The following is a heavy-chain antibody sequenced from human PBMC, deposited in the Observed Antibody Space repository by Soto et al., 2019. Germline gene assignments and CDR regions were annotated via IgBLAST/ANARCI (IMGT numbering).Heavy chain of an antibody. V-gene: IGHV3-15*01. CDR2: IKSKTDGGTT. CDR3: TTTRQDYSNPHYYYYYYMDV. CDR1: GFTFSNAW. J-gene: IGHJ6*03. Sequence: GGSLRLSCAASGFTFSNAWMSWVRQAPGKGLEWVGRIKSKTDGGTTDYAAPVKGRFTISRDDSKNTLYLQMNSLKTEDTAVYYCTTTRQDYSNPHYYYYYYMDVWGKGTTVTVSS. D-gene: IGHD4-4*01.